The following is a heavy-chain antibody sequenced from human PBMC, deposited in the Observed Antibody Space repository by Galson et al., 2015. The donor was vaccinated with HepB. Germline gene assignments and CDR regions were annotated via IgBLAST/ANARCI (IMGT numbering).Heavy chain of an antibody. J-gene: IGHJ6*02. CDR3: AKSTDYDFWSGYGYYYHGLDA. V-gene: IGHV3-23*01. Sequence: SLRLSCAASGFTFGSYAVNWVRQASGKGLEWVSAISDSGGRTYYADSVKGRFTISRDNTKNTLYLQMNSLRAEDTAGYYCAKSTDYDFWSGYGYYYHGLDAWGQGTAVTVSS. CDR1: GFTFGSYA. CDR2: ISDSGGRT. D-gene: IGHD3-3*01.